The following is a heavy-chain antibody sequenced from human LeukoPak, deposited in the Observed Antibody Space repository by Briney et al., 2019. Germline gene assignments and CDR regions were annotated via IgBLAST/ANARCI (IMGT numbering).Heavy chain of an antibody. D-gene: IGHD6-13*01. J-gene: IGHJ4*02. CDR2: IKQDGSEK. Sequence: PGGSLRLSCAVSGLTFSRYWMNWVRQAPGKGLKWVADIKQDGSEKYYVDSVKGRFTTSRDNAKNSLYLQMNSLRADDTAVYYCATGLYSSSWYPVDYWGQGTLVTVSS. V-gene: IGHV3-7*01. CDR3: ATGLYSSSWYPVDY. CDR1: GLTFSRYW.